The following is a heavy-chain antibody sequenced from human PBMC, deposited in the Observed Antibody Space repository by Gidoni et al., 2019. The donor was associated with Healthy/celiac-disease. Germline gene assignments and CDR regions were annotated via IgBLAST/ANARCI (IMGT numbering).Heavy chain of an antibody. CDR3: ARGDYYGSGSYYFDY. J-gene: IGHJ4*02. CDR1: GFTFSSYW. CDR2: IKQDGSEK. Sequence: EVQLVESGGGLVQPGGSLRLSCAASGFTFSSYWMSWVRQAPGKGLEWVANIKQDGSEKYYVDSVKGRFTISRDNAKNSLYLQMNSLRAEDTAVYYCARGDYYGSGSYYFDYWGQGTLVTVSS. D-gene: IGHD3-10*01. V-gene: IGHV3-7*03.